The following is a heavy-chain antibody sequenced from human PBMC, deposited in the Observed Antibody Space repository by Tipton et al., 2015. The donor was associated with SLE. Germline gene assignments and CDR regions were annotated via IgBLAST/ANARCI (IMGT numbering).Heavy chain of an antibody. V-gene: IGHV4-31*03. CDR1: GGSISSGGYY. CDR2: IYYSGST. J-gene: IGHJ6*03. CDR3: ARVPPDWGGDYYMDV. Sequence: LRLSCTVSGGSISSGGYYWSWIRQHPGKGLEWIGYIYYSGSTYYNPSLKSRVTISVDTSKNQFSLKLSSVTAADTAVYYCARVPPDWGGDYYMDVWGKATTVTVSS. D-gene: IGHD7-27*01.